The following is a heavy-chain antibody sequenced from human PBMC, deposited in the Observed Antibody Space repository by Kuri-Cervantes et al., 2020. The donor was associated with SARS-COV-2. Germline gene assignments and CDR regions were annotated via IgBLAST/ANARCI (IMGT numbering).Heavy chain of an antibody. D-gene: IGHD3-10*01. CDR1: GFTFGSYA. V-gene: IGHV3-23*01. J-gene: IGHJ5*02. CDR3: AKPGITKVRGVIYWFDP. Sequence: GESLKISCAASGFTFGSYAMSWVRQAPGKGLEWVSAISGSGGSTYYADSVKGRFTISRDNSKNTLYLQMNSLRAEDTAVYYCAKPGITKVRGVIYWFDPWGQGTMVTVSS. CDR2: ISGSGGST.